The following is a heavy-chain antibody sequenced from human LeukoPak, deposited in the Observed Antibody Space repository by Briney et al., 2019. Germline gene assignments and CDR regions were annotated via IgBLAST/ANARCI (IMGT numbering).Heavy chain of an antibody. Sequence: GGSLRLSCAASGFTFSSYSMNWVRQAPGKGLEWVSSISGSSSYIYYADSVKGRFTISRDNAKNSLYLQMNSLRAEDTAVYYCARAFSIAAAAPGGYWGQGTLVTVSS. CDR3: ARAFSIAAAAPGGY. D-gene: IGHD6-13*01. J-gene: IGHJ4*02. CDR1: GFTFSSYS. V-gene: IGHV3-21*01. CDR2: ISGSSSYI.